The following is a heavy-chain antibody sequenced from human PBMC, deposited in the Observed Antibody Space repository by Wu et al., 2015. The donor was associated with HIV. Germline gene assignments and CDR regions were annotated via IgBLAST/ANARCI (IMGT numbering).Heavy chain of an antibody. Sequence: QVQLVQSGAEVKKPGSSVKVSCKASGGTFSSYAINWVRQATGQGLEWMGWMNPNSGNTGYAQKFQGRVTITRNTSISTAYMELSSLRSEDTAVYYCARAPKISKKRITIFGVANPLDYYYYMDVWGKGTTVTVSS. CDR2: MNPNSGNT. D-gene: IGHD3-3*01. CDR1: GGTFSSYA. V-gene: IGHV1-8*03. CDR3: ARAPKISKKRITIFGVANPLDYYYYMDV. J-gene: IGHJ6*03.